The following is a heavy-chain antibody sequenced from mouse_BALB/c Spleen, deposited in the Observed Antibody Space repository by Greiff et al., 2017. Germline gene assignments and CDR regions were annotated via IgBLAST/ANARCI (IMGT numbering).Heavy chain of an antibody. CDR1: GFSLTSYG. J-gene: IGHJ4*01. V-gene: IGHV2-2*02. Sequence: VKLVESGPGLVQPSQSLSITCTVSGFSLTSYGVHWVRQSPGKGLEWLGVIWSGGSTDYNAAFISRLSISKDNSKSQVFFKMNSLQANDTAIYYCARGADGNYYAMDYWGQGTSVTVSS. CDR2: IWSGGST. CDR3: ARGADGNYYAMDY. D-gene: IGHD2-1*01.